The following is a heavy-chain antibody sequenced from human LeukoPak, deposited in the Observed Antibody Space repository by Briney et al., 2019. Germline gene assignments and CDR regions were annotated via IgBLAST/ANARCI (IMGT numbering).Heavy chain of an antibody. CDR2: IKSKTDGGTT. Sequence: PGGSLRLSCAASGFTFSNAWMSWVRQAPGKGLEWVGRIKSKTDGGTTDYAAPVKGRFTISRDDSKNTLYLQMNSLKTEDTAVYYCTTDPNYYDRDGDDYWGQGTLVTVSS. J-gene: IGHJ4*02. D-gene: IGHD3-22*01. CDR3: TTDPNYYDRDGDDY. CDR1: GFTFSNAW. V-gene: IGHV3-15*01.